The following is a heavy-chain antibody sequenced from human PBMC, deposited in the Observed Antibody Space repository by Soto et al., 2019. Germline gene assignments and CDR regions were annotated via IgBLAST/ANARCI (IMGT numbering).Heavy chain of an antibody. CDR3: ARERSSSVGGYDY. D-gene: IGHD6-6*01. J-gene: IGHJ4*02. CDR2: INPNSGGT. Sequence: ASVKVSCKASGYTFTGYYMHWVRQAPGQGLEWMGWINPNSGGTNYAQKFQGRVTMTRDTSISTAYMELSRLRSDDTAVYYCARERSSSVGGYDYWGQGTTVTVSS. V-gene: IGHV1-2*02. CDR1: GYTFTGYY.